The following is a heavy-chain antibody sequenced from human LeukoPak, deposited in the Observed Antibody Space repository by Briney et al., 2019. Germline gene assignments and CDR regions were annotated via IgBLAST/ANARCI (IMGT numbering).Heavy chain of an antibody. D-gene: IGHD6-19*01. Sequence: SETLSLTCTVSGGSISSTSYYWGWIRQPPGKGLEWIGSIYYSGSTNYNPSLKNRVTISVDKSKSQFSLKLSSVTAADTAVYYCARLGIAVASRWGWRGEQFDYWGQGTLVTVSS. CDR3: ARLGIAVASRWGWRGEQFDY. J-gene: IGHJ4*02. V-gene: IGHV4-39*07. CDR1: GGSISSTSYY. CDR2: IYYSGST.